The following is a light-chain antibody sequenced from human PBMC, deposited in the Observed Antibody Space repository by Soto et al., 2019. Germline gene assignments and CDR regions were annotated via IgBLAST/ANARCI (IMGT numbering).Light chain of an antibody. CDR1: QTIRSNF. V-gene: IGKV3-20*01. Sequence: EIVLTQSPGTLSLSPGERATLSCRASQTIRSNFLTWYQQKPGQAPRLLIYGASTMAAGIPDRVSGSGSGTDFTLTISRLEPEDFAVYYCQHYDSSSGHTFGQGTKLQIK. CDR3: QHYDSSSGHT. CDR2: GAS. J-gene: IGKJ2*01.